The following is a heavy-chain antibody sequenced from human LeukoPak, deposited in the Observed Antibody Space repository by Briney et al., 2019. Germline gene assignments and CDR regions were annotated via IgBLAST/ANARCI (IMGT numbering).Heavy chain of an antibody. Sequence: SETLFLTCTVSGGSISNYYWSWIRQPPGKGLEWIGYISDSGSTNYNPSLKSRVTISVETSKNQFSLKLISVTAADTAVYYCARTNRYAGGDRHFDYWGQGTLVTVSS. D-gene: IGHD1-14*01. CDR1: GGSISNYY. CDR2: ISDSGST. V-gene: IGHV4-59*12. CDR3: ARTNRYAGGDRHFDY. J-gene: IGHJ4*02.